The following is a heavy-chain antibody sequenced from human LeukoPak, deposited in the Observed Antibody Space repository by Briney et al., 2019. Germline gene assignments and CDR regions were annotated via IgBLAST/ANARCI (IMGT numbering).Heavy chain of an antibody. CDR2: ISSSSYI. D-gene: IGHD3-9*01. CDR1: GFTFSSYS. J-gene: IGHJ4*02. Sequence: PGGSARLSCAASGFTFSSYSMNCVRQAPGKGLEWVSSISSSSYIYYADSVKGRFTISRDNAKNSLYLQMNSLRAEDTAVYYCARGLFDWLLPPAYFDYWGQGTLVTVSS. V-gene: IGHV3-21*01. CDR3: ARGLFDWLLPPAYFDY.